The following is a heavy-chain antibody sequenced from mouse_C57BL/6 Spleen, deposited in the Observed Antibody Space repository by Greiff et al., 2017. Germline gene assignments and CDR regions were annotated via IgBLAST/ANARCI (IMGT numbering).Heavy chain of an antibody. CDR3: ERGDGYCERGALDY. V-gene: IGHV1-47*01. CDR1: GYTFTTYP. Sequence: VKLQESGAELVKPGASVKMSCKASGYTFTTYPIEWMHQNPGKSLEWIGNFHPYNNDTKYTEKFKGQATLPVEKSSSTVYLALSRVTSDDCAVYSCERGDGYCERGALDYWGQGTSVTVSS. CDR2: FHPYNNDT. J-gene: IGHJ4*01. D-gene: IGHD2-3*01.